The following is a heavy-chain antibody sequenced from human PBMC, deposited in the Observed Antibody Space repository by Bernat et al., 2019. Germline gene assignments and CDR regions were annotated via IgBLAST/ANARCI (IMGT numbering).Heavy chain of an antibody. CDR2: INIDGSIT. CDR1: GFTFSNHW. CDR3: TRSLATAV. J-gene: IGHJ4*02. D-gene: IGHD6-13*01. V-gene: IGHV3-74*01. Sequence: EVQLVESGGDLVQPGGSLRLSCAASGFTFSNHWMHWVRQALGKGLVWVSHINIDGSITSYADSVKGRFTISRDNAKNTLYLQMNSLRAEDTAVYYCTRSLATAVWGQGTLVTVSS.